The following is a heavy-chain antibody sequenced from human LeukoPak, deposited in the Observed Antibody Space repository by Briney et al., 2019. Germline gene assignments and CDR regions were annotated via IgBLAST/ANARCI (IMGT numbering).Heavy chain of an antibody. Sequence: GGSLRLSCAASGFTFSSYSMNWVRQAPGKGLEWVSSISSSSSYIYYADSVKGRFTISRDNAKNSLYLQMNSLRAEDTAVYYCARSLGIVVVVAATGLDYWDQGTLVTVSS. D-gene: IGHD2-15*01. J-gene: IGHJ4*02. V-gene: IGHV3-21*01. CDR1: GFTFSSYS. CDR2: ISSSSSYI. CDR3: ARSLGIVVVVAATGLDY.